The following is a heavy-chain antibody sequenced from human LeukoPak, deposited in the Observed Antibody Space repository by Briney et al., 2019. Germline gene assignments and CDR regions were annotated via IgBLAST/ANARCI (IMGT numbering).Heavy chain of an antibody. D-gene: IGHD3-10*01. Sequence: ASVKVSCKVSGYTLTELSMHWVRQAPGKGLEWMGGFDPEDGETIYAQKFQGRVTMTEDTSTDTAYMELSSLRSEDTAVYYCALWFGDYWYFDLWGRGTLATVSS. V-gene: IGHV1-24*01. CDR3: ALWFGDYWYFDL. J-gene: IGHJ2*01. CDR1: GYTLTELS. CDR2: FDPEDGET.